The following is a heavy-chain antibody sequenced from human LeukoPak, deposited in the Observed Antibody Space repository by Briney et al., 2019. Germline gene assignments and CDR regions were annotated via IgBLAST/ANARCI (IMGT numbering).Heavy chain of an antibody. V-gene: IGHV3-23*01. CDR3: AKRGSSGNYYRAFDY. J-gene: IGHJ4*02. CDR1: GFTFSTYA. CDR2: IGTRGGDT. Sequence: PGGSLRLSCAASGFTFSTYAISWVRQAPGKGLEWVSGIGTRGGDTIYPDSVKGRFTISRDNSKNTLCLQMNSLRAEDTAVYYCAKRGSSGNYYRAFDYWGQGILVTVSS. D-gene: IGHD3-10*01.